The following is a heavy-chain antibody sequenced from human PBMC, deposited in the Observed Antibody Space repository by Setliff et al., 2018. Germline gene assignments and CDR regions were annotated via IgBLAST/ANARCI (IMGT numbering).Heavy chain of an antibody. D-gene: IGHD1-26*01. Sequence: SGPTLVNPTESLTLTCTFSGFSLSTTGMCVSWIRQPPGKALEWLSRIDWDDDKYYSTSLRTRLTISKDTSKKQVVLTMTNMDPVDTATYYCAHDGRWSTVPLEYWGQGSLVTVSS. CDR3: AHDGRWSTVPLEY. CDR2: IDWDDDK. V-gene: IGHV2-70*12. J-gene: IGHJ4*02. CDR1: GFSLSTTGMC.